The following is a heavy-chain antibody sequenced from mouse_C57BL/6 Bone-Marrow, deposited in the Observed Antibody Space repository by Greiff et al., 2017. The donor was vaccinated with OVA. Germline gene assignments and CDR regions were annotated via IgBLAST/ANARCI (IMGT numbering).Heavy chain of an antibody. CDR1: GFTFSSYA. J-gene: IGHJ2*01. V-gene: IGHV5-4*01. Sequence: DVQLVESGGGLVKPGGSLKLSCAASGFTFSSYAMSWVRQTPEKRLEWVATISDGGSYTYYPDNVKGRFTISRDNAKNNLYLQMSHLKSEDTAMYYCARYYYYGYYFDYWGQGTTLTVSS. CDR2: ISDGGSYT. CDR3: ARYYYYGYYFDY. D-gene: IGHD1-1*01.